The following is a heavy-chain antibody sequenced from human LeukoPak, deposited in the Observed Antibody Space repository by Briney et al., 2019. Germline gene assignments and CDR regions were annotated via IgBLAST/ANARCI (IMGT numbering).Heavy chain of an antibody. CDR1: GGTLTGFA. CDR2: FIPLFART. J-gene: IGHJ4*02. D-gene: IGHD6-13*01. Sequence: SVKVSCKASGGTLTGFALSWVRQAPGQGLEWMGGFIPLFARTHYAQKLQGRVTLISDESTNTAYMELSSLTFEDTAVYFCAGGSRTAAAGRFDNWGQGTLGTVSS. V-gene: IGHV1-69*05. CDR3: AGGSRTAAAGRFDN.